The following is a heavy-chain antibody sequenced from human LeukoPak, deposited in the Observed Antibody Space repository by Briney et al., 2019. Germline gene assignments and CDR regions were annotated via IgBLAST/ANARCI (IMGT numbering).Heavy chain of an antibody. V-gene: IGHV4-59*12. CDR3: ARKPEPLYYYYYGMDV. D-gene: IGHD1-14*01. CDR1: GGSISSYY. Sequence: PSETLSLTCTVSGGSISSYYWSWIRQPPGKGLEWIAYISDIGSINYNPSLKSRVTISVATSKNQFSLKLSSVTAADTAVYYCARKPEPLYYYYYGMDVWGQGTTVTVSS. CDR2: ISDIGSI. J-gene: IGHJ6*02.